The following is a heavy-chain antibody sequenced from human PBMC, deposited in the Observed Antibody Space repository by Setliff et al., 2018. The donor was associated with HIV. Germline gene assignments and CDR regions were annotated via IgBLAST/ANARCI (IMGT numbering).Heavy chain of an antibody. CDR2: INHLNTTK. V-gene: IGHV3-11*01. Sequence: NPGGSLRLSCAASGFTFSDYYMTWIRQTAGKGLEWVSYINHLNTTKYYLDSVRGRFTITRDNSRDTMYLQMNSLRVDDTAVYFCVKGPGYGRFGDIWGQGTLVTVSS. CDR3: VKGPGYGRFGDI. J-gene: IGHJ4*02. D-gene: IGHD3-9*01. CDR1: GFTFSDYY.